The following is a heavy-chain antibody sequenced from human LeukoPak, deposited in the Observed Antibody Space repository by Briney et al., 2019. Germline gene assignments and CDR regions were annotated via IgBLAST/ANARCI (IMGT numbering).Heavy chain of an antibody. CDR1: GFTISSYA. D-gene: IGHD5-18*01. CDR2: ISYDGGNK. J-gene: IGHJ4*02. V-gene: IGHV3-30*01. Sequence: GGSPRLSCAASGFTISSYAMHWVRQAPGKGLEWVAVISYDGGNKFYADSVKGRFTISRDNSKNTLFLQMNSLRAEDTAVYYCARDRSQRAYSYGPDGEWGQGTLVNVSS. CDR3: ARDRSQRAYSYGPDGE.